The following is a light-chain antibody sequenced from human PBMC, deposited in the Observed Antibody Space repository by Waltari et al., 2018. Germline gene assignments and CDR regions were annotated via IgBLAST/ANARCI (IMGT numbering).Light chain of an antibody. Sequence: EIVLTQSPGTLSLSPGERATLSCRASQAVGNNYIAWYQQKPCQAPRRLIYDASHRATGVPDSFSGSGSGTEFTLTIRRLEPEDFAVYYCQQYAYWWTFGQGTKVEIK. CDR1: QAVGNNY. J-gene: IGKJ1*01. V-gene: IGKV3-20*01. CDR3: QQYAYWWT. CDR2: DAS.